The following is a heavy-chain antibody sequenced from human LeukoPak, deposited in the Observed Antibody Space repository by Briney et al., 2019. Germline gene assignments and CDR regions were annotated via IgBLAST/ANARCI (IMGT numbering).Heavy chain of an antibody. D-gene: IGHD3-16*02. CDR2: IYPSDSHT. J-gene: IGHJ6*03. Sequence: GESLKISCQGSGYTFPIYSIGWVRQTPGKGLEWMGIIYPSDSHTLYIPSFQGRVTFSADKSISTAYLQWSSLKASDTAIYYCVRHYRPLQDSRAAKPTGYYYYYMDVWGTGTTVIVSS. V-gene: IGHV5-51*01. CDR1: GYTFPIYS. CDR3: VRHYRPLQDSRAAKPTGYYYYYMDV.